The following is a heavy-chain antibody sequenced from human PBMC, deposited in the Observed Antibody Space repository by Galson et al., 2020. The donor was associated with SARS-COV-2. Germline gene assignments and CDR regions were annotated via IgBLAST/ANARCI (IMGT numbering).Heavy chain of an antibody. V-gene: IGHV3-33*01. D-gene: IGHD6-13*01. CDR1: GFTFSSSG. J-gene: IGHJ1*01. CDR3: ARDLGIAAAGTMEGEYFQH. Sequence: GESLKISCAASGFTFSSSGMHWVRQAPGKGLEWAAVIWYDGSNKSYADSVKGRFTISRDNSKNTLYLQMNSLSAEDTAVYYCARDLGIAAAGTMEGEYFQHWGQGTLVTVCS. CDR2: IWYDGSNK.